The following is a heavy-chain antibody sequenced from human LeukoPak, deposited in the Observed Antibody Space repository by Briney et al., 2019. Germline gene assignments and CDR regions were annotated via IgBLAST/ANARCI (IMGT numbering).Heavy chain of an antibody. Sequence: QSGGSLRLSCAASGLTFSSQGMSWVRQAPGKGLEWVSAITGSGSITYYSDSVKGRFTISRDNSKNTVYLQLNSLRVEDTAVYYCAKMQGYFDYWGQGTLVTVSS. V-gene: IGHV3-23*01. CDR2: ITGSGSIT. CDR1: GLTFSSQG. CDR3: AKMQGYFDY. J-gene: IGHJ4*02.